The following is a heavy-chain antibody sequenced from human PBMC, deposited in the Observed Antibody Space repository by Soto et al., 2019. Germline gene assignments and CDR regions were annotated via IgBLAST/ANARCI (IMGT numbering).Heavy chain of an antibody. CDR2: IKQDGSEK. CDR1: GFTFSSYW. J-gene: IGHJ6*02. D-gene: IGHD3-9*01. Sequence: GGSLRLSCAASGFTFSSYWMSWVRQAPGKGLEWVANIKQDGSEKYYVDSVKGRFTISRDNAKNSLYLQMSSLRAEDTAVYYCARDARRYFDWLDYYYCGMDVWGQGTTVTVSS. V-gene: IGHV3-7*05. CDR3: ARDARRYFDWLDYYYCGMDV.